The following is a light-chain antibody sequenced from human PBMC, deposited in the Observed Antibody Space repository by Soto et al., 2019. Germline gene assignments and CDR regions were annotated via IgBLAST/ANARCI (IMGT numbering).Light chain of an antibody. CDR2: GAS. V-gene: IGKV3-20*01. J-gene: IGKJ5*01. CDR1: QSVSSSY. CDR3: QQYGSSPIT. Sequence: EIVLTQSPGTLSLSPGERATLSCRSSQSVSSSYLAWYQQKPGQAPRLLIYGASSRATGIPDKFSGSGSGTDFTLTISRLEPEDFAVYDCQQYGSSPITVGHGTRRE.